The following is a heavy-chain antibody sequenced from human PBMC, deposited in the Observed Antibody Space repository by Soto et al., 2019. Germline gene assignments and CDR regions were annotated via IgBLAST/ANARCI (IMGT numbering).Heavy chain of an antibody. J-gene: IGHJ6*02. CDR1: GFTFSSYS. V-gene: IGHV3-21*01. CDR3: ARVIGGYRSGNYYYYGMDV. D-gene: IGHD1-26*01. CDR2: ISSGSDYI. Sequence: EVQLVESGGGLVKPGGSLRISCAASGFTFSSYSMNWVRQTPGKGLEWVSSISSGSDYIHYADSVKGRFTISRDNAKNSMYLQMNSLRDEDTAVYYCARVIGGYRSGNYYYYGMDVWGQGTTVTVSS.